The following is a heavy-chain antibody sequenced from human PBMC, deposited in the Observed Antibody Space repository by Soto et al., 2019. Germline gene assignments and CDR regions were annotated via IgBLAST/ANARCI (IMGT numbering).Heavy chain of an antibody. CDR3: ARVSDTYYYFGRDV. J-gene: IGHJ6*02. V-gene: IGHV4-31*03. CDR1: GGSISSRTYY. Sequence: SETLSLTCTVSGGSISSRTYYWSWIRQHPGEGLEWIGYIYYTGSTYYNPSLKSRVTISADTAKNQFSLKLNSVTAADTAMYYCARVSDTYYYFGRDVWGQGTTVTVSS. CDR2: IYYTGST.